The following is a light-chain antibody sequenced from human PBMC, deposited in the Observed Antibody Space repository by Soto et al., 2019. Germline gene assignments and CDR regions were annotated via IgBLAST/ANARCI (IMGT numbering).Light chain of an antibody. V-gene: IGKV3-11*01. CDR3: QRRSNWIT. CDR1: QSVSSY. Sequence: EIVLTQSPATLSLSPGERATLSCRASQSVSSYLAWYQQKPGQAPRLLIYDASNRATGIPARFSGSGSGTDFTLTISSLETEEFAVYYCQRRSNWITFGHGTRLEIK. J-gene: IGKJ5*01. CDR2: DAS.